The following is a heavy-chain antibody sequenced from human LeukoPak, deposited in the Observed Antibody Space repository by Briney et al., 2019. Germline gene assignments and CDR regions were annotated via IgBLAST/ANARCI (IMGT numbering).Heavy chain of an antibody. Sequence: PGGSLRLSCEASGITISSAWMRWVRQPPGKGLEYVGRIKSERDGGTTDHAAAVKGRFAISRDDAKNTVYLQMNSLTIEDTAVYYCTTPPDWGQGTLVTVSP. CDR2: IKSERDGGTT. CDR3: TTPPD. J-gene: IGHJ4*02. V-gene: IGHV3-15*01. CDR1: GITISSAW.